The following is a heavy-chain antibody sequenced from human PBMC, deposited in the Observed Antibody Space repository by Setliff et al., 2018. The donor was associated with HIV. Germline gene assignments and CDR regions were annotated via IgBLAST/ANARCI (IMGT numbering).Heavy chain of an antibody. D-gene: IGHD2-2*01. CDR2: INHSGNT. CDR1: GFSIKNDNW. V-gene: IGHV4-4*02. CDR3: VASSSWSCRLNY. Sequence: SETLSLTCVVSGFSIKNDNWWNWVRQTPGKGLEWLGEINHSGNTHYDPSLKSRLTISIDTSKKQFSLKLTSVTAADAAIYYCVASSSWSCRLNYWGQGALVTVSS. J-gene: IGHJ4*02.